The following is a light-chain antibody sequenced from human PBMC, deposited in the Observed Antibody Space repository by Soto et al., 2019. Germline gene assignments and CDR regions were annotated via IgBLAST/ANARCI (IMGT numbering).Light chain of an antibody. V-gene: IGKV1-5*03. Sequence: DIQMTQSPSTLSASVGDRVTITCRASESINSWLAWYQQKPGKAPKLLIYKASNLESGVPSRFSGSGSGTEFTLTITSLQPVDFATYYCQQYQSYSQFGQGTKVEIK. CDR2: KAS. J-gene: IGKJ1*01. CDR3: QQYQSYSQ. CDR1: ESINSW.